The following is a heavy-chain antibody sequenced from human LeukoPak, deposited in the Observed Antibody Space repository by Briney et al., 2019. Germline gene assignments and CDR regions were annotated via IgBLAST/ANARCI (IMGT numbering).Heavy chain of an antibody. D-gene: IGHD4-11*01. V-gene: IGHV1-69*13. CDR2: IIPIFGTA. CDR3: ATARDSNCVYFDY. CDR1: GGTFSSYA. Sequence: GASVKVSCKASGGTFSSYAISWVRQAPGQGLEWMGGIIPIFGTANYAQKFQGRVTITADESTSTAYMELSSLRSEDTAVYYCATARDSNCVYFDYWGQGTLVTVSS. J-gene: IGHJ4*02.